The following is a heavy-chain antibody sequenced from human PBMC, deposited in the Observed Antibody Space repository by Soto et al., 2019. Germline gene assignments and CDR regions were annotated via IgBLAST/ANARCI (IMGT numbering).Heavy chain of an antibody. J-gene: IGHJ4*02. Sequence: GGSLRLSCAASGFTFSSYAMSWVRQAPGKGLEWVSAISGSGGSTYYADSVKGRFTISRDNSKNTLYLQMNSLRAEDTAVYYCAKLPYYDSSGYPNYYFDYWGQGTLVTVSS. V-gene: IGHV3-23*01. D-gene: IGHD3-22*01. CDR2: ISGSGGST. CDR1: GFTFSSYA. CDR3: AKLPYYDSSGYPNYYFDY.